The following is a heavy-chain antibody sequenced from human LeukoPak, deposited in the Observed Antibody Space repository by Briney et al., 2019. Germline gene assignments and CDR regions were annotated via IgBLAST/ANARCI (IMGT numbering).Heavy chain of an antibody. CDR2: IYYSGST. J-gene: IGHJ4*02. D-gene: IGHD4-11*01. V-gene: IGHV4-39*01. CDR1: GDSISSSY. Sequence: SETLSLTCTVSGDSISSSYWSWIRQPPGKGLEWIGTIYYSGSTYYNPSLKSRVTISVDTSKNQFSLKLSSVTAADTAVYYCASRYDYSNYIDYWGQGTLVTVSS. CDR3: ASRYDYSNYIDY.